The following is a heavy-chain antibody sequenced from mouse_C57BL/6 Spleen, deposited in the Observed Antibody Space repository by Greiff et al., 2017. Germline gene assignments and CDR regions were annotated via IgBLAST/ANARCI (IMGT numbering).Heavy chain of an antibody. D-gene: IGHD2-12*01. Sequence: QVQLQQSGAELVKPGASVKISCKASGYAFSSYWMNWVKQRPGTGLEWIGQIYPGDGDTNYNGKFKGKATLTADNSSSTAYMQLSSLTSEDSAVYYCAREEIYSYAMDYWGQGTSVTVSS. V-gene: IGHV1-80*01. J-gene: IGHJ4*01. CDR2: IYPGDGDT. CDR3: AREEIYSYAMDY. CDR1: GYAFSSYW.